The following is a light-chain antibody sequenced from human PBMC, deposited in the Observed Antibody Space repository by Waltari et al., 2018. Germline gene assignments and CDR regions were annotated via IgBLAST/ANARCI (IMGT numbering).Light chain of an antibody. Sequence: ETLMTQSPATLSVSPGERVTLSCRASQSVTTNLALYQQKPGQAPRLLIYRASTRATGVAARCSGSGSGTEFTLTINALQSEDFAVYYCHQYNDWPPNTFGQGTLLEIK. V-gene: IGKV3-15*01. CDR3: HQYNDWPPNT. J-gene: IGKJ2*01. CDR2: RAS. CDR1: QSVTTN.